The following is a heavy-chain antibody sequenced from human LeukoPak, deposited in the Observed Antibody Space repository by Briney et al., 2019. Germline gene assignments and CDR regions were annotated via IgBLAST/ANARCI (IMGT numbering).Heavy chain of an antibody. Sequence: SETLSLTCTVSGGSISSGSYYWGWIRQPPGKGLEWIGSIYHSGSTYYNPSLKSRVTISVDTSKNQFSLKLSSVTAADTAVYYCARFPSIVVVVAATPGAFDIWGQGTMVTVSS. J-gene: IGHJ3*02. CDR1: GGSISSGSYY. CDR2: IYHSGST. D-gene: IGHD2-15*01. V-gene: IGHV4-39*07. CDR3: ARFPSIVVVVAATPGAFDI.